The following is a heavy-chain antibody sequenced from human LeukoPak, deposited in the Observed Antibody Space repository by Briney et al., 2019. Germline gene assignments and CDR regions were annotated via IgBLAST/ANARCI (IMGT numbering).Heavy chain of an antibody. CDR3: ARGDSSSWPPVDYFDY. J-gene: IGHJ4*02. CDR2: IYPGDSDT. Sequence: GESLKISCKGSGYSFTSYWIGWVRQMPGKGLEWMGIIYPGDSDTRYSPSFQGQVTISADKSISTAYLQWSSLKASDTAMYYCARGDSSSWPPVDYFDYWGQGTLVTVSS. D-gene: IGHD6-13*01. V-gene: IGHV5-51*01. CDR1: GYSFTSYW.